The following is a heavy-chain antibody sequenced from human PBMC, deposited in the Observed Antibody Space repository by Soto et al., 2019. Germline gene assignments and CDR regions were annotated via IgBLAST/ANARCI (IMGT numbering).Heavy chain of an antibody. J-gene: IGHJ5*02. V-gene: IGHV2-5*02. CDR1: GFSLTSSGVG. CDR3: APRVPYISYWEVGWFDP. D-gene: IGHD2-8*02. CDR2: IYWDGDR. Sequence: QITLKESGPTLLEPTQTLTLTCSFSGFSLTSSGVGVGWLRQAPGKALECLGIIYWDGDRRYNPSLRQRLTITKGTSKNQVVLTMTYMEPVDTATYYCAPRVPYISYWEVGWFDPWGQGTLVTVS.